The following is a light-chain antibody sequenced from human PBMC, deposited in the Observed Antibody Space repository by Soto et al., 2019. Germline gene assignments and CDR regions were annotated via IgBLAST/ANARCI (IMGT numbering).Light chain of an antibody. V-gene: IGLV2-14*01. CDR1: SSDLGANNY. Sequence: QSALTQPASVSGSPGQSITISCTGTSSDLGANNYVSWFQQRPGKAPTLIIYGVSNRPSGVSTHFSGAKSGNTASLTISGLLPEDEAEYYCSSYTNATRLFGGGTKLTVL. CDR3: SSYTNATRL. CDR2: GVS. J-gene: IGLJ3*02.